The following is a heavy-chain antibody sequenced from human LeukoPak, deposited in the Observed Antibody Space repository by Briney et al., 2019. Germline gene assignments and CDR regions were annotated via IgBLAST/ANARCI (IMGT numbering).Heavy chain of an antibody. V-gene: IGHV3-21*01. Sequence: PGGSLRLSCAASGFTFSSYSMNWVRQAPGKGLEWVSSISSSSSYIYYADSVKGRFTMSRDNARNTVFLQMDSLRAEDTAVYYCGRDNYGSIDFWGQGVLVTVSS. D-gene: IGHD3-10*01. CDR2: ISSSSSYI. CDR1: GFTFSSYS. CDR3: GRDNYGSIDF. J-gene: IGHJ4*02.